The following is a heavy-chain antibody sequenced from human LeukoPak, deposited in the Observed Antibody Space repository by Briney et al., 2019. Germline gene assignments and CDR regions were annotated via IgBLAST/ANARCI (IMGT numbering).Heavy chain of an antibody. CDR3: ARGGPYYDSSRANDLNY. CDR2: INPNSGGT. D-gene: IGHD3-22*01. V-gene: IGHV1-2*04. CDR1: GYTFTDYY. J-gene: IGHJ4*02. Sequence: GASVKVSCKASGYTFTDYYMQWVRQAPGQGLEWMGWINPNSGGTHYVQRFQGWVTMTRDTSISTAYMELSRLTSDDMAVYYCARGGPYYDSSRANDLNYWGQGTLVTVSS.